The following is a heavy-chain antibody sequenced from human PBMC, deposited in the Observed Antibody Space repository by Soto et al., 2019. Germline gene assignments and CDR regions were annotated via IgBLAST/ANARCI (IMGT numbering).Heavy chain of an antibody. CDR3: ARAGGGTDYYYGMDV. CDR2: INPSGGTT. V-gene: IGHV1-46*01. Sequence: ASVKVSCEASGYAFTSYYIHWVRQAPGHGLEWMGIINPSGGTTIYTQKFQARVTMTRDTSTSTVYMELSSLRSEDTALYYCARAGGGTDYYYGMDVWGQGTTVTVSS. CDR1: GYAFTSYY. D-gene: IGHD3-16*01. J-gene: IGHJ6*02.